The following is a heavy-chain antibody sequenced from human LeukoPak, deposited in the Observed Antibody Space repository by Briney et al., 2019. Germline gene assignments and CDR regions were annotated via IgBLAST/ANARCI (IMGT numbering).Heavy chain of an antibody. D-gene: IGHD3-10*02. Sequence: SETLSLTCTVSGGSITNYYWSWIRQPAGKGLEWIGRIDTSGDTKYNPSLKSRLTMSVDTSKNQFSLKLSSVTAADTAVYYCARVYVQQDMVDAFAAWGRGTMVTVSS. CDR3: ARVYVQQDMVDAFAA. V-gene: IGHV4-4*07. J-gene: IGHJ3*01. CDR2: IDTSGDT. CDR1: GGSITNYY.